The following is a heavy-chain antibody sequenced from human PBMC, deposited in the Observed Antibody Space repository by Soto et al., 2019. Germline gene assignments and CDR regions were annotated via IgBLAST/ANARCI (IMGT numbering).Heavy chain of an antibody. CDR3: ARFITGTTAWWLDP. J-gene: IGHJ5*02. CDR2: IYYSGST. V-gene: IGHV4-59*01. Sequence: SETLSLTCTVSGGSISSYYWSWIRQPPGKGLEWIGYIYYSGSTNYNPSLKSRVTISVDTSKNQFSLKLSSVTAADTAVYYCARFITGTTAWWLDPWGQGTLVTVSS. CDR1: GGSISSYY. D-gene: IGHD1-7*01.